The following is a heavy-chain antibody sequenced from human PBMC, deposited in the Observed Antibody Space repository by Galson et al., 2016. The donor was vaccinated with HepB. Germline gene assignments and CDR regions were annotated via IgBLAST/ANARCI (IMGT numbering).Heavy chain of an antibody. CDR3: ARGLVRRIQFWSRVEGFDI. J-gene: IGHJ3*02. Sequence: SLRLSCAASGFIVSSNFMSWVRQAPGKGLEWVSISYSGGSTYYADSVEGRFTISRDNSKNMVYLQMNSRRAEDTAVYYCARGLVRRIQFWSRVEGFDIWGQGTTVTVSS. D-gene: IGHD5-18*01. CDR1: GFIVSSNF. CDR2: SYSGGST. V-gene: IGHV3-53*01.